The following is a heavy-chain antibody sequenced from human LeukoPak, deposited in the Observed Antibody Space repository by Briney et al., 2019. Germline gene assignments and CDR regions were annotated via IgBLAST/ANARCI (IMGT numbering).Heavy chain of an antibody. CDR1: GFTFSDYY. D-gene: IGHD5-12*01. J-gene: IGHJ4*02. CDR3: ASDIVATSGDF. V-gene: IGHV3-11*01. Sequence: GESLRLSCAASGFTFSDYYMSWIRQAPGRGLEWVAYITSSGDDIYYAVSVKGRFTISRDNAKNALFLRMSSLRVEDTATYYCASDIVATSGDFWGQGTLVSVSS. CDR2: ITSSGDDI.